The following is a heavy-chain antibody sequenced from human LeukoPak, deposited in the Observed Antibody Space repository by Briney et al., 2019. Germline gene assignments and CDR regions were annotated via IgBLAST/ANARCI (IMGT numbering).Heavy chain of an antibody. V-gene: IGHV3-33*01. J-gene: IGHJ4*02. CDR3: AREGGTSAAGTEFDY. CDR1: GFTFSSYG. Sequence: GGSQRLSCAASGFTFSSYGMHWVRQAPGKGLEWVAVIWYDGSNKYYADSVKGRFTISRDNSKNTLYLQMNSLRAEDTAVYYCAREGGTSAAGTEFDYWGQGTLVTVSS. D-gene: IGHD6-13*01. CDR2: IWYDGSNK.